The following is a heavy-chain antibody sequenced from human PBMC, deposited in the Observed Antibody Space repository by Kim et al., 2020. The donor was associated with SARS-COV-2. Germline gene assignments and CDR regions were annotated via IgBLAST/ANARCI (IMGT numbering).Heavy chain of an antibody. V-gene: IGHV3-48*01. J-gene: IGHJ4*02. Sequence: YDETSLKGHFTNSSENAKTSLYLQMNRLRAEDTAVYYCARDHPLTAWFDYWGQGTLVTVSS. D-gene: IGHD5-18*01. CDR3: ARDHPLTAWFDY.